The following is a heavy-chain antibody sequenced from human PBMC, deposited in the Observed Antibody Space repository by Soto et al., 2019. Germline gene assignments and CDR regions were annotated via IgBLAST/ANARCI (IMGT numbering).Heavy chain of an antibody. J-gene: IGHJ6*02. CDR1: GYNFTSYW. CDR3: ARRDTVTQGSYGMDV. D-gene: IGHD4-4*01. V-gene: IGHV5-51*01. Sequence: GESLKISCKGSGYNFTSYWIGWVRQMPGKGLEWMGIIYPGDSDTRYSPSFQGQVTISADKSISTAYLQWSSLKASDTAMYYCARRDTVTQGSYGMDVWGQGTTVTVSS. CDR2: IYPGDSDT.